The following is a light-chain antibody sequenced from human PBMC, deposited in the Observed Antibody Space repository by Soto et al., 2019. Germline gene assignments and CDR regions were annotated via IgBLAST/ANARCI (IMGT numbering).Light chain of an antibody. CDR1: QSVSSSY. J-gene: IGKJ2*01. CDR3: QQYGSSPYT. CDR2: GAS. Sequence: EIVLTQSPGTLSLSPGERATLSCRASQSVSSSYLAWYQQKPGQAPRLLIFGASSRPTGIPDRFSGSGSETDFTLTISRLELEDFAVYYCQQYGSSPYTFGQGTKLEIK. V-gene: IGKV3-20*01.